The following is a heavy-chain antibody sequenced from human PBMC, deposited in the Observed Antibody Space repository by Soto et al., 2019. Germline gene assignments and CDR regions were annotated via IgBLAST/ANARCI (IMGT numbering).Heavy chain of an antibody. D-gene: IGHD1-26*01. V-gene: IGHV4-39*01. Sequence: PSETLSLTCTVSGGSISSSSNYWGWIRQPPGKGLEWIASIYYSGSTYYNSSLKSRVTISVDMSKNQFSLKLTSVTAADTAVYYCARTSGSYYDFDYWGQGTLVTVSS. CDR1: GGSISSSSNY. CDR2: IYYSGST. J-gene: IGHJ4*02. CDR3: ARTSGSYYDFDY.